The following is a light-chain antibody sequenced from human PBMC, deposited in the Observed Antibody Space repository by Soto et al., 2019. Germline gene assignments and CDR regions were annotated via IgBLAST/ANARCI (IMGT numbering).Light chain of an antibody. Sequence: EIVMTQSPATLSVSPGERATLSCRASQSVSSNLAWYQQKPGQAPRLLIYDASKRATGIPARVSGSGSGTDFTLTISSLQPEDFASYYCQQSYETPWTFGQGTKVDIK. CDR3: QQSYETPWT. V-gene: IGKV3D-15*01. CDR2: DAS. J-gene: IGKJ1*01. CDR1: QSVSSN.